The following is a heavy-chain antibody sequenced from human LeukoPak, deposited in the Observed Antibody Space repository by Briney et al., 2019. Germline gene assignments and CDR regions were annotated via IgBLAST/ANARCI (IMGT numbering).Heavy chain of an antibody. CDR2: ISGGGDIT. CDR3: VREDTPATADY. J-gene: IGHJ4*02. V-gene: IGHV3-23*01. Sequence: GGSLRLSCAASGFNFANHAMSWVRQTPGKGLEWVSAISGGGDITYYADSVTGRFTISRDNSKDTLFLQMHSLRPGDTAVYYCVREDTPATADYWGQGTLVTISS. D-gene: IGHD2-15*01. CDR1: GFNFANHA.